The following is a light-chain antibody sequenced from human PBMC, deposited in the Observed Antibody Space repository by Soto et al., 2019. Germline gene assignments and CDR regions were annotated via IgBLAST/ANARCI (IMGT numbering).Light chain of an antibody. CDR2: GAY. J-gene: IGKJ3*01. CDR3: QQYGSSPRT. V-gene: IGKV3-20*01. Sequence: EIVLTQSPGTLSLSPGERATLSCRASQSVSSSYLAWYQQTPGQTPRVLIYGAYIRATGIPDRFSGSGSGTDFTLTISRLEPEDFAVYYCQQYGSSPRTFGPGTKVDIK. CDR1: QSVSSSY.